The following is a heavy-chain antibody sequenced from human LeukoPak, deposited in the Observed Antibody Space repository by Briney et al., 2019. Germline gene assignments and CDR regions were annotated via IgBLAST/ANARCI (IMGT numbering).Heavy chain of an antibody. D-gene: IGHD6-19*01. Sequence: SETLSLTCTVSGGSISSYYWSWIRQPPGKGLEWIGYVYYSGSTNYNPSLKSRVTISVDTSKNQFSLKLSSVTAADTAVYYCARHSIVGQWLVPFDYWGQGTLVTVSS. V-gene: IGHV4-59*08. J-gene: IGHJ4*02. CDR2: VYYSGST. CDR1: GGSISSYY. CDR3: ARHSIVGQWLVPFDY.